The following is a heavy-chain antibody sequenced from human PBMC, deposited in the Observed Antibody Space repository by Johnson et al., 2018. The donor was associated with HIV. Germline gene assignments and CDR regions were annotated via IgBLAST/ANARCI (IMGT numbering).Heavy chain of an antibody. Sequence: QVQLVESGGGVVQPGRSLRLSCAASGFTFRSYGMHWVRQAPGKGLEWVGVISYDGSYKYYADSVKGRFTISRDNSKNTLYLQMNSLRAEDTAVYYCARDQGGNHNAFDIWGQGTMVTVSS. D-gene: IGHD1-14*01. V-gene: IGHV3-30*19. CDR3: ARDQGGNHNAFDI. CDR1: GFTFRSYG. CDR2: ISYDGSYK. J-gene: IGHJ3*02.